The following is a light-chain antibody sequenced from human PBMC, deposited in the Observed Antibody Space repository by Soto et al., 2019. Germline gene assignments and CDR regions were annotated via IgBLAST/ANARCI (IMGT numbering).Light chain of an antibody. Sequence: DIQMTQSPSSLSASVGARVPITCRASQTINNYVNWYQHKPGKAPQLLIYDASSLESGVPSRFSGSGSGTEFTLTISSLQPDDFATYYCQQYNSYSPLTFGGGTRLEIK. CDR2: DAS. CDR1: QTINNY. J-gene: IGKJ5*01. CDR3: QQYNSYSPLT. V-gene: IGKV1-5*01.